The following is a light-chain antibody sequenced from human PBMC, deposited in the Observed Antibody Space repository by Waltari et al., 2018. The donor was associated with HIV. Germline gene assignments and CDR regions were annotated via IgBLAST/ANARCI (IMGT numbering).Light chain of an antibody. Sequence: SALTQPASVSGSPGQSITISCTGTSSDVGSYNLFPWYQQHPGKAPKLMIYEGSKRPSGVSNRFSGSKSGNTASLTISGLQAEDEADYYCCSYAGSSTLEVFGGGTKLTVL. CDR3: CSYAGSSTLEV. J-gene: IGLJ2*01. CDR1: SSDVGSYNL. V-gene: IGLV2-23*01. CDR2: EGS.